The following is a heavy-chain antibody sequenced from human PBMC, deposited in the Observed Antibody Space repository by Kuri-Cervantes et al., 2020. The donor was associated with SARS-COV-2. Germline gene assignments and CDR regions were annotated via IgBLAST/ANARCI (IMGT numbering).Heavy chain of an antibody. CDR3: ARASFGELLLYW. Sequence: ASVKVSCKASGYSFITQTFSWVRLAPGQGLEWMGWITVYNNYTSYSQNLQGRITLSTDTSTSTAYMELRSLSSDDTAVYYCARASFGELLLYWWGQGNQVNVSS. V-gene: IGHV1-18*01. CDR1: GYSFITQT. CDR2: ITVYNNYT. D-gene: IGHD3-10*01. J-gene: IGHJ4*02.